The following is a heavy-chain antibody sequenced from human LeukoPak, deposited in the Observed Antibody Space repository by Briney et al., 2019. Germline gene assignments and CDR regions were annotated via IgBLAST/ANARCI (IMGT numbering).Heavy chain of an antibody. CDR3: ARYCSSTSCYGDWFDP. D-gene: IGHD2-2*01. CDR2: IIPIFGTA. V-gene: IGHV1-69*13. J-gene: IGHJ5*02. CDR1: GGSYIRYA. Sequence: ASVKVSCKASGGSYIRYAISWVRQAPGQGLEWMGGIIPIFGTANYAQKFQGRVTITADESTSTAYMELRSLRSEDTAVYYCARYCSSTSCYGDWFDPWGQGTLVTVSS.